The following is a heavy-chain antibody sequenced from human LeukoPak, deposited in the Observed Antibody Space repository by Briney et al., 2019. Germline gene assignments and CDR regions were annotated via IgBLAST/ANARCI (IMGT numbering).Heavy chain of an antibody. CDR3: AKYDTSAYALDY. D-gene: IGHD3-22*01. CDR1: GFSVSSNY. CDR2: LYTIGTT. Sequence: GGSLRLSCAASGFSVSSNYMSWVRQAPGKGLQWVSLLYTIGTTYYADSVKGRFAISRDNSKNTLFLQMNSLRVEDTAIYYCAKYDTSAYALDYWGQGTLATVSS. V-gene: IGHV3-53*01. J-gene: IGHJ4*02.